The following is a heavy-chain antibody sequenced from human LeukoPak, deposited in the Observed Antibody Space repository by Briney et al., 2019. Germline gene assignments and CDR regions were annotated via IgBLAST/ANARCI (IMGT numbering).Heavy chain of an antibody. CDR2: ISPDGSTT. D-gene: IGHD4-23*01. J-gene: IGHJ3*01. V-gene: IGHV3-74*03. Sequence: PGGSLRLSCAASGFTFSRYWMHWVRQAPGKGLMWVSRISPDGSTTLYADSVKGRFTISRDNAKNTLYLQMNSLRADDTAVYYCARTVGYRAIDLWGQGTMVTVSS. CDR3: ARTVGYRAIDL. CDR1: GFTFSRYW.